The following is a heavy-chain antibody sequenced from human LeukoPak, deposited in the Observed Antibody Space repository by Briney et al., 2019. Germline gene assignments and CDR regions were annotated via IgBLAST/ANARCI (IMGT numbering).Heavy chain of an antibody. CDR2: IRYDGNNK. CDR1: GFTFSNYG. D-gene: IGHD1-14*01. V-gene: IGHV3-30*02. J-gene: IGHJ4*02. CDR3: VKDNPHDY. Sequence: GGSLRLSCGASGFTFSNYGMLWVRQAPGKGLDWVAFIRYDGNNKLYADSVKGRFTISRDNSKNTLYLHINSLRAEDTAVYYCVKDNPHDYWGQGTLVIVSS.